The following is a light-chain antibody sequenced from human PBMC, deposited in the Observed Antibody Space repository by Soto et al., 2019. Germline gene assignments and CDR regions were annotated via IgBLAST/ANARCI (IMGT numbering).Light chain of an antibody. CDR3: QQYNNWPPDRS. J-gene: IGKJ1*01. Sequence: EIVMTQSPATLSVSPGERATLSCWTSQSVSSNLAWYQQKPGQAPRLLIYGASTRATGIPARFSGSGSGTEFTLTISSVQSADFAVYFCQQYNNWPPDRSFGQGTKVEIK. CDR2: GAS. V-gene: IGKV3-15*01. CDR1: QSVSSN.